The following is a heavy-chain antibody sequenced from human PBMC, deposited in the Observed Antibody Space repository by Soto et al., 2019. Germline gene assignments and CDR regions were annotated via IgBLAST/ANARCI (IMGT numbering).Heavy chain of an antibody. CDR3: ARHRVSKKGHYYYMDV. Sequence: PSETLSLTCTVSGGSISSYYWSWIRQPPGKGLEWIGYIYYSGSTNYNPSLKSRVTISVDTSKNQFSLKLSSVTAADTAVYYCARHRVSKKGHYYYMDVWGKGTTVTVSS. CDR1: GGSISSYY. J-gene: IGHJ6*03. CDR2: IYYSGST. D-gene: IGHD3-16*02. V-gene: IGHV4-59*08.